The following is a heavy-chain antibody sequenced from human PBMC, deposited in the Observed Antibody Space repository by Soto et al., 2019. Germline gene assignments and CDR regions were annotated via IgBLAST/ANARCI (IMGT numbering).Heavy chain of an antibody. CDR3: ARDYDSSGYPRYYFDY. D-gene: IGHD3-22*01. CDR2: IKQDGSEK. V-gene: IGHV3-7*01. Sequence: GGSLRLSCAASGFTFSNYWMSWVRQAPGKGLEWVANIKQDGSEKYYVDSVKDRFTTSRDNAKNSLYLQMSSLRAEDTAVYYCARDYDSSGYPRYYFDYWGQGTXVTVSS. CDR1: GFTFSNYW. J-gene: IGHJ4*02.